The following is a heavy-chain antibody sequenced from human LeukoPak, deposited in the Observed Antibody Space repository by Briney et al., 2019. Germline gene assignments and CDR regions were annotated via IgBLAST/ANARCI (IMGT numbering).Heavy chain of an antibody. J-gene: IGHJ6*02. CDR3: AKGRAYCGGDCYPGYYYGMDV. CDR2: VSYLGNDK. V-gene: IGHV3-30-3*01. CDR1: GFTFSSYA. D-gene: IGHD2-21*02. Sequence: GGSLRLSCEVSGFTFSSYAMNWVRQAPGKGLEWVAVVSYLGNDKYYADSVKGRFTISRDDSKNTLYLQMNSLRAEDTAVYYCAKGRAYCGGDCYPGYYYGMDVWGQGTTVTVSS.